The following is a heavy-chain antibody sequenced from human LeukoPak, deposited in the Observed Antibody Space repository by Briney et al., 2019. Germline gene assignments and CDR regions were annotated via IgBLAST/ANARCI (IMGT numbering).Heavy chain of an antibody. CDR3: ARAASYKQFGELPFDY. J-gene: IGHJ4*02. CDR2: IYYSGST. CDR1: GGSISSGGYY. V-gene: IGHV4-31*03. Sequence: SQTLSLTCTVSGGSISSGGYYWSWIRQHPGKGLEWIGYIYYSGSTYYNPSLKSRVTISVGTSKNQFSLKLSSVTAADTAVYYCARAASYKQFGELPFDYWGQGTLVTVSS. D-gene: IGHD3-10*01.